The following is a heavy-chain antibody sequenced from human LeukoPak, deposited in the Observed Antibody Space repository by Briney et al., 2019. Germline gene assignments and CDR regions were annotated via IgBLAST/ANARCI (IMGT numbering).Heavy chain of an antibody. CDR2: IYYSGST. CDR3: ARLGGTDSGFDY. CDR1: GGSISSYY. V-gene: IGHV4-59*01. Sequence: SETLSLTCTVSGGSISSYYWSWIRQPPGKGLEWIGYIYYSGSTNYNPSLKSRVTISVDTSKNQFSLKLSSVTAADTAVYYCARLGGTDSGFDYWGQGTLVTVSS. J-gene: IGHJ4*02. D-gene: IGHD1-26*01.